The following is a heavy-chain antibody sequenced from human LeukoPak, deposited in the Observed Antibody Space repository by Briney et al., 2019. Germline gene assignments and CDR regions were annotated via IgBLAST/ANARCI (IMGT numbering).Heavy chain of an antibody. V-gene: IGHV4-4*07. CDR3: AREVGIVVVVAAKRAAFDI. J-gene: IGHJ3*02. CDR1: GGSISSYY. Sequence: SETLSLTCTVSGGSISSYYWSCIRQPAGKGREWIGRTYTSGSTNYSPSLKSRVTMSVDTSKNQFSLKLSSVTAADTAVYYCAREVGIVVVVAAKRAAFDIWGQGTMVTVSS. D-gene: IGHD2-15*01. CDR2: TYTSGST.